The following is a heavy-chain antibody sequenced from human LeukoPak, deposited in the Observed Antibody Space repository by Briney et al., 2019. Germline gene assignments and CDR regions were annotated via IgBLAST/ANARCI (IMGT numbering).Heavy chain of an antibody. CDR3: ARWGASYGTGFDY. J-gene: IGHJ4*02. Sequence: PGGSLRLSCAASGFTFSSYAMSWVRQAPGKGLEWVSAISGSGGSTYYADSVKGRFTISRDNSKNTLYLQMNSLRAEDTAVYYCARWGASYGTGFDYWGQGTLVTVSS. CDR1: GFTFSSYA. CDR2: ISGSGGST. V-gene: IGHV3-23*01. D-gene: IGHD3-16*01.